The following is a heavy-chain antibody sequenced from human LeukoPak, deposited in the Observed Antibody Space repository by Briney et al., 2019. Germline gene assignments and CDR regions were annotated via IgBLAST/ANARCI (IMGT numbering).Heavy chain of an antibody. CDR3: ASTYCSSTSCYLYYYYGMDV. CDR1: GGTFSSYA. J-gene: IGHJ6*02. D-gene: IGHD2-2*01. Sequence: SVKVSCKASGGTFSSYAISWVRQASGQGLEWMGRIIPILGIANYAQKFQGRVTITADKSTSTAYMELSSLRSEDTAVYYCASTYCSSTSCYLYYYYGMDVWGQGTTVTVSS. CDR2: IIPILGIA. V-gene: IGHV1-69*04.